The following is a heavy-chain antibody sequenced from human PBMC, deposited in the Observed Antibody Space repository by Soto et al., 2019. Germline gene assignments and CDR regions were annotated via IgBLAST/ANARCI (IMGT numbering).Heavy chain of an antibody. CDR2: TYYRSKWYN. V-gene: IGHV6-1*01. Sequence: SQTLSLTCAISGDSVSSNSAAWNWIRQSPSRGLEWLGRTYYRSKWYNDYAVSVKSRITINPDTSKNQFSLQLNSVTPEDTAVYYCAREIRQDYYDSSGYLVSPFDYFDYWGQGTLVTVSS. CDR1: GDSVSSNSAA. CDR3: AREIRQDYYDSSGYLVSPFDYFDY. J-gene: IGHJ4*02. D-gene: IGHD3-22*01.